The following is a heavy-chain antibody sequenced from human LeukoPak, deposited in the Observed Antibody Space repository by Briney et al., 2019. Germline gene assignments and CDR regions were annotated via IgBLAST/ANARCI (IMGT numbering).Heavy chain of an antibody. V-gene: IGHV3-48*01. CDR3: TTVGRRYYKGVDV. D-gene: IGHD1-26*01. Sequence: GGSLRPSCAASGFSFFTYTMNWVRQAPGKGLEWVAYIVTGSDHIQYADSVKGRFTISRDNAKNSLYLQMNSLRAEDTGVYFCTTVGRRYYKGVDVWGQGTTVTVSS. J-gene: IGHJ6*02. CDR1: GFSFFTYT. CDR2: IVTGSDHI.